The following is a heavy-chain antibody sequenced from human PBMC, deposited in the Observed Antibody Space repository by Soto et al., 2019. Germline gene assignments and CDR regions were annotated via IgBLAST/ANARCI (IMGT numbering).Heavy chain of an antibody. J-gene: IGHJ6*02. CDR3: ARDERYDIWTGYYSYYYGMDV. CDR1: GYTFTSYG. D-gene: IGHD3-9*01. Sequence: QVQLVQSGAEVKKPGASVKVSCKASGYTFTSYGISWVRQAPGQGLEWMGWISAYNGNTNYAQKLQGRVAMHTDTSTSTAYMELRSLRSDDTAVYYCARDERYDIWTGYYSYYYGMDVWGQGTTVTVSS. V-gene: IGHV1-18*01. CDR2: ISAYNGNT.